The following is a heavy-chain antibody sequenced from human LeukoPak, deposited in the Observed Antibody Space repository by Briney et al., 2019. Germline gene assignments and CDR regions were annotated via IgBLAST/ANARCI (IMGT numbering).Heavy chain of an antibody. CDR2: IKSKTNGGTI. Sequence: EGSLRLSCTTSGFTFSNAWMGWVRQAPGKGLQWLGHIKSKTNGGTIDYAAPVKGRFTISRDDSKNTLYLQMNNLETDDTAVYYCTTGWEPMSVAFDNWGQGTLVTVSS. CDR3: TTGWEPMSVAFDN. V-gene: IGHV3-15*01. J-gene: IGHJ4*02. D-gene: IGHD6-19*01. CDR1: GFTFSNAW.